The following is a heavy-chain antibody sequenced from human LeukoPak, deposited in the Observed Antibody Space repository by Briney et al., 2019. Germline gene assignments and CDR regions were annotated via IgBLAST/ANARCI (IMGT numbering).Heavy chain of an antibody. Sequence: GGSLRLSCAASGFTFSRFWMSWVRQAPGKGLEWVANIKQDGSEKYYVDSVKGRFTISRDNAKNSLYLQMNSLRAEDTAVYYCARPQLRLGESTHFDYWGQGTLVTVSS. V-gene: IGHV3-7*01. J-gene: IGHJ4*02. D-gene: IGHD3-16*01. CDR2: IKQDGSEK. CDR3: ARPQLRLGESTHFDY. CDR1: GFTFSRFW.